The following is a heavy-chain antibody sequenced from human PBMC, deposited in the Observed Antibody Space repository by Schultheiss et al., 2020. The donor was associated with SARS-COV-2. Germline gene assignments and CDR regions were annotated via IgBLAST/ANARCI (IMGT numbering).Heavy chain of an antibody. CDR3: ARPETPGYYYYYGMDV. D-gene: IGHD2-15*01. CDR1: GYTFTSYA. J-gene: IGHJ6*02. V-gene: IGHV1-3*01. CDR2: INAGNGNT. Sequence: ASVKVSCKASGYTFTSYAMHWVRQAPEQRLEWMGWINAGNGNTKYSQKFQGRVTITRDTSASTAYMELSSLRSEDTAVYYCARPETPGYYYYYGMDVWGQGTTVTVSS.